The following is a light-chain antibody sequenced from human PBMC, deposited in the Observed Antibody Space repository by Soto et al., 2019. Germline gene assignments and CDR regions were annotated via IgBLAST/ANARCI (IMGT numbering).Light chain of an antibody. CDR3: QQSGSSRT. CDR2: GAS. CDR1: QSVSSNY. J-gene: IGKJ1*01. V-gene: IGKV3-20*01. Sequence: EIVLTQSPGTLSLSPGERATLSCRASQSVSSNYLVWYQQKPGQAPRLLIYGASSRATGTPDRFSGSGSGTDFTLTISRLEPEDFAVYYCQQSGSSRTFGQGTKVEIK.